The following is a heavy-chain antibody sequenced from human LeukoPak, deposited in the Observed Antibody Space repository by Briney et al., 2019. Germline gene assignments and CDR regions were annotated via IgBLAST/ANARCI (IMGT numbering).Heavy chain of an antibody. J-gene: IGHJ4*02. CDR2: IKSKTDGGKS. D-gene: IGHD3-10*01. Sequence: GGSLRLSCAASGVIFSSAWMRWVRRAPGEGLEGVGGIKSKTDGGKSDYAAPVKGRFTISRHDSKPTLYLQMNSLKTEDTAVYYCTTELLWFGDYFDYWAQGTLVTVSS. CDR1: GVIFSSAW. V-gene: IGHV3-15*01. CDR3: TTELLWFGDYFDY.